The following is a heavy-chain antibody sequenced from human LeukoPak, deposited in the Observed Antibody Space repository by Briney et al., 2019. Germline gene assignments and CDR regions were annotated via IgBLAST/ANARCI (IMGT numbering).Heavy chain of an antibody. V-gene: IGHV3-48*01. CDR1: GFTFSSYT. D-gene: IGHD3-22*01. CDR2: IGGSSSTI. J-gene: IGHJ3*02. CDR3: ARDHHRRLYDSQARDTFDI. Sequence: GGSLRLSCAASGFTFSSYTMNWVRQAPGKGLEWVSYIGGSSSTIYYADSVKGRFTISRDNAKNSLYLQMNSLRAEDTAVYYCARDHHRRLYDSQARDTFDIWGQGTMVTVSS.